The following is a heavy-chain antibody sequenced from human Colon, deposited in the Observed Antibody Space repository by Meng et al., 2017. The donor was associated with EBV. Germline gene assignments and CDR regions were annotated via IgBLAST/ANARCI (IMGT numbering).Heavy chain of an antibody. V-gene: IGHV4-4*02. J-gene: IGHJ1*01. D-gene: IGHD3-10*01. CDR1: GDSITNHNW. CDR3: LRGSGGSV. CDR2: IPHRGSS. Sequence: QGQCGGPGPARVKPSETLSLTCAVSGDSITNHNWWAWVRQPPGKGLEWIGEIPHRGSSAYNPSLKSRVSMSIDKSKNQFSLKLTSVTAADTVVYHCLRGSGGSVWGQGTLVTVSS.